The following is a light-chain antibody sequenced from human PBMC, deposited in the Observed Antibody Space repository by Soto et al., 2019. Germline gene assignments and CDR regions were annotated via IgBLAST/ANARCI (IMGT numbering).Light chain of an antibody. J-gene: IGKJ2*01. V-gene: IGKV3-20*01. Sequence: EIVLTQSPGTLSLSPGERATLSCRASQSVSSSYLAWYQQKPGQAPRLFIYGASSRATGIPDRFSGSGSGTDFPLTISRLEPEDFAVYYCQQYGSSPFYTFGQGAKLEIK. CDR3: QQYGSSPFYT. CDR1: QSVSSSY. CDR2: GAS.